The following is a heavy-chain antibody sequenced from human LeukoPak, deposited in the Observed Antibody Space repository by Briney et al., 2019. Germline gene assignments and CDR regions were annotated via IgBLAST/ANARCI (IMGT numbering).Heavy chain of an antibody. CDR1: GGSISSGGYS. CDR2: IYHSGST. CDR3: ARGWNSGYDYNWFDP. V-gene: IGHV4-30-2*01. Sequence: SQTLSLTCAVSGGSISSGGYSWSWIRQPPGKGLEWIGYIYHSGSTYYNPSLKSRVTISVDRSKNQFSLKLSSVTAADTAVYYCARGWNSGYDYNWFDPWGQGTLVTVSS. J-gene: IGHJ5*02. D-gene: IGHD5-12*01.